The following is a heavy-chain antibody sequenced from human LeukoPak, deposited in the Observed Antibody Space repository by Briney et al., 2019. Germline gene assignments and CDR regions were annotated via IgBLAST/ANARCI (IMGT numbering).Heavy chain of an antibody. V-gene: IGHV3-7*02. CDR3: AAYDSDQGGLDY. J-gene: IGHJ4*02. CDR1: GFSFSSYW. D-gene: IGHD3-22*01. CDR2: IKTDGSEK. Sequence: GGSLRLSCAASGFSFSSYWMTWVRQGPGKGLEWVANIKTDGSEKYFVDSVKGRFTISRDNAKNSLYLQMNSLRAEDTAVYYCAAYDSDQGGLDYWGQGVLVTVSS.